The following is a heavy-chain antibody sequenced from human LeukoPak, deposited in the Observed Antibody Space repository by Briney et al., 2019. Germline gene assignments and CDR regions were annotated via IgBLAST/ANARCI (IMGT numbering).Heavy chain of an antibody. CDR3: ARVQRVGNSGYYHDY. D-gene: IGHD3-22*01. J-gene: IGHJ4*02. V-gene: IGHV4-59*01. Sequence: SETLSLTCTVSGGSISSYYWSWIRQPPGKGLEWIGYIYYSGSTYYNPSLKSRFTISVDTSKNQFSLKVNPVTAADAAVYYCARVQRVGNSGYYHDYWGQGTLVTVSS. CDR2: IYYSGST. CDR1: GGSISSYY.